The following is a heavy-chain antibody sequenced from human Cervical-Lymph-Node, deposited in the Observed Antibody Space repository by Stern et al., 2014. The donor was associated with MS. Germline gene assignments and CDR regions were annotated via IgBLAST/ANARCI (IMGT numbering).Heavy chain of an antibody. D-gene: IGHD5-18*01. CDR3: ARGRHTAMVTSGRYFDL. CDR2: MSNSGTT. Sequence: QVQLQESGPGRVQPSETLSLTCTVSGASMKNFYWNWIRQPPEKGLEWMGHMSNSGTTYYDPSLKSRVTMSMDASKQQFSLRLTSVTAVDTAVYFCARGRHTAMVTSGRYFDLWGQGTLVTVSS. CDR1: GASMKNFY. J-gene: IGHJ4*02. V-gene: IGHV4-4*07.